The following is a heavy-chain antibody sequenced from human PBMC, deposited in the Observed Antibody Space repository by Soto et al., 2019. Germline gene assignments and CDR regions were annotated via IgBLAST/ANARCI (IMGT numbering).Heavy chain of an antibody. D-gene: IGHD4-17*01. J-gene: IGHJ4*02. CDR2: TRNKARGYTT. CDR1: GFSFSDSY. CDR3: VRVTVTSYSPDY. V-gene: IGHV3-72*01. Sequence: EVQLVESGGGLVQPGGSLRLSCAGSGFSFSDSYIDWVRQAPEKGLEWVGRTRNKARGYTTEYAASVIGRFTILRDDSKDLLYLQMNNLRTEDSAVYYCVRVTVTSYSPDYWGQGTLVTVSS.